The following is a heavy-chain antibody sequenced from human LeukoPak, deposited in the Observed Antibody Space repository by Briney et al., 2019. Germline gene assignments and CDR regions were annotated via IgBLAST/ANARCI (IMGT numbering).Heavy chain of an antibody. Sequence: PSETLSLTCTVSGGSISSSSYYWGWIRQPPGKGLEWIGSIYYSGSTYYNPSLKSRVTMSVDTSKNQFSLKLSSVTAADTAVYYCARGRYCRADICSGGDAFDIWGQGTMVSVSS. J-gene: IGHJ3*02. CDR3: ARGRYCRADICSGGDAFDI. CDR2: IYYSGST. D-gene: IGHD2-15*01. V-gene: IGHV4-39*07. CDR1: GGSISSSSYY.